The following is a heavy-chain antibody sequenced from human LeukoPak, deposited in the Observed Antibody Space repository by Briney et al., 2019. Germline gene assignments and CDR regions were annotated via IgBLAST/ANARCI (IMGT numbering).Heavy chain of an antibody. CDR3: VRSGGY. CDR2: IKEDGSEK. D-gene: IGHD1-26*01. J-gene: IGHJ4*02. Sequence: PGGSLRLSCAASGFTFSSYSMNWVRQAPGKGLEWVANIKEDGSEKYYVDSVKGRFTISRDNAKNSLCLQMNSLRAEDTAIYYCVRSGGYWGQRTLVTVSS. V-gene: IGHV3-7*05. CDR1: GFTFSSYS.